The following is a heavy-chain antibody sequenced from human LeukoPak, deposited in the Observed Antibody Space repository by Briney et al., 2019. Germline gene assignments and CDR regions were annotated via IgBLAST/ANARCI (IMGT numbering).Heavy chain of an antibody. CDR3: ARLRDGYNYFAY. J-gene: IGHJ4*02. D-gene: IGHD5-24*01. Sequence: SETLSLTCTVSGYSISSGYYWGWIRQPPGKGLEWIGSIYYSGSTYYNPSLKSRVTISVDTSKNQFSLKLSSVTAADTAVYYCARLRDGYNYFAYWGQGTLVTVSS. V-gene: IGHV4-38-2*02. CDR1: GYSISSGYY. CDR2: IYYSGST.